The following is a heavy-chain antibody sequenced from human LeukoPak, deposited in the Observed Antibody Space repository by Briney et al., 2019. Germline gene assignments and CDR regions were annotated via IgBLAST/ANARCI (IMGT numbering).Heavy chain of an antibody. CDR1: GGSISSYY. J-gene: IGHJ4*02. CDR3: AREDSGYDYSPFDY. D-gene: IGHD5-12*01. Sequence: SETLSLTCTVSGGSISSYYWSWIRQPPGKGLEWIGYIYYSGSTSYNPSLKSRVIISVDTSTNQFSLKLRSVTAADTAVYYCAREDSGYDYSPFDYWGQGTLVTVSS. CDR2: IYYSGST. V-gene: IGHV4-59*01.